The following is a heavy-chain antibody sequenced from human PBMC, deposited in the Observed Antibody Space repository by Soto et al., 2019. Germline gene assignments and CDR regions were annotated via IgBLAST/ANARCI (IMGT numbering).Heavy chain of an antibody. CDR1: GFTFSSYG. V-gene: IGHV3-30*18. Sequence: GGSLRLSCAASGFTFSSYGMHWVRQAPGKGLEWVAVISYDGSNKYYADSVKGRFTISRDNSKNTLYLQMNSLRAEDTAVYYCAKDQGSTVGATDYWGQGTLVTVSS. CDR3: AKDQGSTVGATDY. CDR2: ISYDGSNK. D-gene: IGHD1-26*01. J-gene: IGHJ4*02.